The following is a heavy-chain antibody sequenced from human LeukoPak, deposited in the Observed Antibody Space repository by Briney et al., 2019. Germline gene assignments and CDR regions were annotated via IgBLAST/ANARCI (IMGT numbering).Heavy chain of an antibody. CDR1: GFSFSDSY. J-gene: IGHJ4*02. CDR3: ARRSVGWYFDK. CDR2: ISHQGNVV. D-gene: IGHD3-3*01. Sequence: PGGSLRLSCAASGFSFSDSYMIWVRQAPGKGLEWVSCISHQGNVVYYADSLKGRITVSRDNAKNSLYLQMDRLSAEDTAVYYCARRSVGWYFDKWGQGTRVTVSS. V-gene: IGHV3-11*04.